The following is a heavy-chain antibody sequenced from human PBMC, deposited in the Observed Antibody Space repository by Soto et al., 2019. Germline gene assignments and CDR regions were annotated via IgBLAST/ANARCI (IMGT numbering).Heavy chain of an antibody. J-gene: IGHJ4*02. CDR2: ISAHNGNT. CDR1: GYGFTTYG. CDR3: ARGRYGDY. Sequence: QVHLVQSGAEVKKPGASVKVSCKGSGYGFTTYGITWVRQAPGQGLEWMAWISAHNGNTNYAQKLQGRDTETRDTSTSTAYMELRYLRSDDTAVYYCARGRYGDYWGQGALVTVSP. V-gene: IGHV1-18*01. D-gene: IGHD1-1*01.